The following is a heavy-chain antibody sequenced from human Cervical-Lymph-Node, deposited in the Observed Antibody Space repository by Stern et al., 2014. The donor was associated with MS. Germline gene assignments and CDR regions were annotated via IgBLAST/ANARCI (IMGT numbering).Heavy chain of an antibody. D-gene: IGHD3-10*01. CDR3: ARDQGSDYYYGMDV. CDR1: GFTFSSYS. V-gene: IGHV3-21*01. J-gene: IGHJ6*02. CDR2: ISSSSSYI. Sequence: EDQLVESGGGLVKPGGSLRLSCAASGFTFSSYSMNWVRQAPGKGLEWVSSISSSSSYIYYADSVKGRFTISRDNAKNSLYLQMNSLRAEDTAVYYCARDQGSDYYYGMDVWGQGTTVTVSS.